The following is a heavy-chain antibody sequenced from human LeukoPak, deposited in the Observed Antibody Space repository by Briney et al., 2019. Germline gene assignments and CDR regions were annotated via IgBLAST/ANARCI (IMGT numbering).Heavy chain of an antibody. CDR1: GYSFSSYG. Sequence: GASVKVSCKASGYSFSSYGITWVRQAPGQGLKWMGWISAYNGNTNYAQNLQGRVTMTTDTSTSTAYMELRTLTSDDTAVYYCARGYKPPDFDYWGQGTLVTVSS. J-gene: IGHJ4*02. V-gene: IGHV1-18*01. CDR2: ISAYNGNT. D-gene: IGHD1-14*01. CDR3: ARGYKPPDFDY.